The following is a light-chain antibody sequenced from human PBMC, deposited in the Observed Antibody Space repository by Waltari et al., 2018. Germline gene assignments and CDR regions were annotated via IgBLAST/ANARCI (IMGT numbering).Light chain of an antibody. CDR1: QSVRTYY. V-gene: IGKV3-20*01. J-gene: IGKJ1*01. Sequence: EIVLTQSPGTLSLSPGARATLPCRASQSVRTYYLAWYQQKPGQAPRLLIYGASNRAAGIPDRFSGSGSGTDFTLTISRLEPEDFAVYYCQQHDSSQWTFGQGTKVQIK. CDR2: GAS. CDR3: QQHDSSQWT.